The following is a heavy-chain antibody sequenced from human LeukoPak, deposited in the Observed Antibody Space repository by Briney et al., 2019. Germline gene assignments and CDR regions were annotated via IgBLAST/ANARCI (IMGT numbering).Heavy chain of an antibody. V-gene: IGHV3-7*01. CDR3: EGEGDGYNTFWIDY. Sequence: GGSLRLSCAASGFTSSSFWMTWVCQAPGKGLEWASTINHNGSEKYYVDSVKGRFTISRDNAKNTLYLQMTSLRAEDTSVYYCEGEGDGYNTFWIDYSGQGTPVSVSS. CDR2: INHNGSEK. D-gene: IGHD5-24*01. J-gene: IGHJ4*02. CDR1: GFTSSSFW.